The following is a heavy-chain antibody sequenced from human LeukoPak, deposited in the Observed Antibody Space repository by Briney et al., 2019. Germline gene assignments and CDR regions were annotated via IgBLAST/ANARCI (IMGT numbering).Heavy chain of an antibody. Sequence: GGSLRLSCAASAFTFDDYGMSWVRHARGKGLEGVSYISSSGSTIYYAHSVKSRFTISRDNAKNSLYLQMNSLRAEDTAVYYCAELGITMIGGVWGKGTTVTISS. CDR2: ISSSGSTI. D-gene: IGHD3-10*02. CDR3: AELGITMIGGV. V-gene: IGHV3-48*03. CDR1: AFTFDDYG. J-gene: IGHJ6*04.